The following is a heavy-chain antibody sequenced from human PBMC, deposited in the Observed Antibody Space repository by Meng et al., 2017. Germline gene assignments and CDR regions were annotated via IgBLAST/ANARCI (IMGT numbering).Heavy chain of an antibody. CDR1: GYTFSSYA. D-gene: IGHD3-22*01. CDR2: ISGSGGST. J-gene: IGHJ4*02. Sequence: SCKASGYTFSSYAMSWVRQAPGKGLEWVSAISGSGGSTYYADSVKGRFTISRDNSKNTLYLQMNSLRAEDTAVYYCAKPRHYYYDSSGYYYFDYWGQGPLVTVSS. CDR3: AKPRHYYYDSSGYYYFDY. V-gene: IGHV3-23*01.